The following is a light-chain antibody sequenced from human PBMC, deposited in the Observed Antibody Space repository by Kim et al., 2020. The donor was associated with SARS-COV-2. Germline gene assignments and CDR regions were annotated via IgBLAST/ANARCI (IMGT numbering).Light chain of an antibody. V-gene: IGKV1-5*01. CDR1: ESISTW. CDR2: DAS. CDR3: QQYSDYFT. Sequence: SASVGDRGTITCRASESISTWLAWYQQKPGKAPKALIYDASSLQSGVPSRFTGSGSGTEFSLTISGLQPEDSASYYCQQYSDYFTFGPGTKVDIK. J-gene: IGKJ3*01.